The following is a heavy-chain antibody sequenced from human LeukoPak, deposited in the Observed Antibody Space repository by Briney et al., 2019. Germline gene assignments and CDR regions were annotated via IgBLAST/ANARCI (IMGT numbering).Heavy chain of an antibody. CDR1: GFTFSSCV. J-gene: IGHJ4*02. CDR3: AKQSTVADY. CDR2: ISYDGSNK. D-gene: IGHD1-26*01. Sequence: GGSLRLSCAASGFTFSSCVMHWVRQAPGKGLEWVAVISYDGSNKYYADSVKGRFTISRDNSKNTLYLEMNSLRDEDTAVYYCAKQSTVADYWGQGTLVTASS. V-gene: IGHV3-30*18.